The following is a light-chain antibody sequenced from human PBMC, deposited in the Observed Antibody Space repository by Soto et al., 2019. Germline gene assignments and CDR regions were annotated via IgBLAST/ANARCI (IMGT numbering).Light chain of an antibody. V-gene: IGKV1-9*01. J-gene: IGKJ4*01. CDR1: QGISSY. CDR3: QQRNCYPLT. CDR2: DAS. Sequence: DIQLTQSPSFLSASVGDRVTIACRASQGISSYLAWYQQKPGRAPKLLLYDASTLHTGVQSRFSGSGSGTEFTLTISSLQPEDLASYYWQQRNCYPLTFGGGTQVEIK.